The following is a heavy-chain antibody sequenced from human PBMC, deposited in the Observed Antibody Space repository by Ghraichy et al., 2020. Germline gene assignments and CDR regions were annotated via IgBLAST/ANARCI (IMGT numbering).Heavy chain of an antibody. CDR3: ARGNYDSRYGFDY. J-gene: IGHJ4*02. CDR1: GGSFSGYY. CDR2: INHSGST. V-gene: IGHV4-34*01. D-gene: IGHD3-22*01. Sequence: SETLSLTCAVYGGSFSGYYWSWTRQPPGKGLEWIGEINHSGSTNYNPSLKSRVTISVDTSKNQFSLKLSSVTAADTAVYYCARGNYDSRYGFDYWGQGTLVTVSS.